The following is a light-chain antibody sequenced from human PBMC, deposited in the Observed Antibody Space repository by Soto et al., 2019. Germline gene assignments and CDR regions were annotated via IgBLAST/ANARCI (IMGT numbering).Light chain of an antibody. CDR1: QSVSSY. J-gene: IGKJ4*01. V-gene: IGKV3-11*01. CDR3: QQRSDWPST. Sequence: EIVLTQSPVTLSLSPGERATLSCRASQSVSSYLAWYQQKPGQAPRLLIFDASNRATGIPARFSGSGSGTDFTLTISCLAPEDFAVYYCQQRSDWPSTFGGGTKVEIK. CDR2: DAS.